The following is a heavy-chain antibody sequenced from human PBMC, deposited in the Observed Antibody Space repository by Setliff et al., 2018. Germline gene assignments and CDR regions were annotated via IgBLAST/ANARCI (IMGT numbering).Heavy chain of an antibody. CDR3: ARINFYVSSGYYYAPEL. J-gene: IGHJ6*02. CDR2: INNYNFNT. D-gene: IGHD3-22*01. CDR1: GFTFTDYG. V-gene: IGHV1-18*01. Sequence: ASVKVSCKSSGFTFTDYGITWVRQVPGQGLEWMGWINNYNFNTQYAQKFQGRVTVTPDTSTTTAYMELRSLRADDTAVYYCARINFYVSSGYYYAPELWGHGTTVTVSS.